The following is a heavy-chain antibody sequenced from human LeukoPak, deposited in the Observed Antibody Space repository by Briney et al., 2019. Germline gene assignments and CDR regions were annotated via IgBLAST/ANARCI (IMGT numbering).Heavy chain of an antibody. CDR1: GGSISSSSYY. V-gene: IGHV4-39*01. D-gene: IGHD2-2*01. CDR3: ARHRAIVVVPAAIFEACDI. CDR2: IYYSGST. Sequence: SETLSLTCTVSGGSISSSSYYWGWIRQPPGKGLEWIGSIYYSGSTYYNPSLKGRVTISVDTSKNQFSLKLSSVTAADTAVYYCARHRAIVVVPAAIFEACDIWGQGTMVTVSS. J-gene: IGHJ3*02.